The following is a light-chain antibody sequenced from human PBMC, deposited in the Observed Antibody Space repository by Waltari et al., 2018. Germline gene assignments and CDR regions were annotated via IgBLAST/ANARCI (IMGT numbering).Light chain of an antibody. J-gene: IGLJ3*02. V-gene: IGLV3-1*01. CDR2: QDN. CDR3: QAWDSRTEVV. Sequence: SYELTQPPSVSVSPGQTAGISCSGENLWDKYISWYQHKPGQSPVLVIYQDNKRPSGIPERFSGSNSGNTATLTISGTQTLDEADYYCQAWDSRTEVVFGGGTKLTVL. CDR1: NLWDKY.